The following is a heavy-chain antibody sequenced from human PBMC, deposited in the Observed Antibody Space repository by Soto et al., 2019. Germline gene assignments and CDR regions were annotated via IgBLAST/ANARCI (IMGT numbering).Heavy chain of an antibody. CDR1: GFTFNHYA. V-gene: IGHV3-23*01. J-gene: IGHJ6*01. CDR3: AKDSTVTTSLYFYYYGFDV. Sequence: VQLLESGGGLVQPGGSLRLACTASGFTFNHYAMSWVRQAPGKGLEWVSAVSGRGGSTKYADSVKGRFIISRDNSNSTLYLQMASLRGEDTAVYDCAKDSTVTTSLYFYYYGFDVWGQGTTVTVSS. CDR2: VSGRGGST. D-gene: IGHD4-17*01.